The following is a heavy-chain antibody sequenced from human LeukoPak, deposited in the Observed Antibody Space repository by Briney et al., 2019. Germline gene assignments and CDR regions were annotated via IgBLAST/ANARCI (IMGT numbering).Heavy chain of an antibody. Sequence: GGSLRLSCAASGFTFSSYGMSWVRQAPGKGLEWVSAISGSGGSTYYADSVKGRFTISRDNSKNTLYLQMSSLRAADTAVYYCARTTMVRGTYYMDVWGKGTTVTISS. CDR2: ISGSGGST. CDR1: GFTFSSYG. V-gene: IGHV3-23*01. J-gene: IGHJ6*03. CDR3: ARTTMVRGTYYMDV. D-gene: IGHD3-10*01.